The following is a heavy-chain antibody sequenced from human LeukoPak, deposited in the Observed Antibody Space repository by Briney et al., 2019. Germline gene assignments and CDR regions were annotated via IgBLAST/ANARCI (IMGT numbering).Heavy chain of an antibody. CDR2: ISSASNTI. CDR1: GFTFSSYS. J-gene: IGHJ5*02. V-gene: IGHV3-48*01. Sequence: GGSLRLSRAASGFTFSSYSMNWVRQAPGKGLEWVSYISSASNTIYYADSVKGRFTISRDNAKNSLYLQMNSLRAEDTAMYYCARDGWFGDYNWFDPWGQGTLVTVSS. D-gene: IGHD3-10*01. CDR3: ARDGWFGDYNWFDP.